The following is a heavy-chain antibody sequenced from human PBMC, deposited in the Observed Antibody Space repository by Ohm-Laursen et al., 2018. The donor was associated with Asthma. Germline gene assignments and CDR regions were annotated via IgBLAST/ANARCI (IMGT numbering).Heavy chain of an antibody. D-gene: IGHD3-3*01. Sequence: SLRLSCAASGFTFSNHWMTWVRQAPGRGLEWVGRIKTIYFGVTTEYAAPVEGRFTISRDDSKDTLYLQMNSLRIEDTAVYFCATDDFWSGHPTVGWGQGTLVTVSS. CDR1: GFTFSNHW. CDR2: IKTIYFGVTT. J-gene: IGHJ4*02. CDR3: ATDDFWSGHPTVG. V-gene: IGHV3-15*01.